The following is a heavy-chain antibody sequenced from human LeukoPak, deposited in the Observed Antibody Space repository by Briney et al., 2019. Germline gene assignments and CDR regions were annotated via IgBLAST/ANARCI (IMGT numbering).Heavy chain of an antibody. Sequence: GGSLRLSCAASGFTFSSYSMNWVRQAPGKGLEWVSYISSSSSTIYYADSVKGRFTISRDNAKNSLYLQMNSLRAEDTAVYHCASRTIITANDAFDIWGQGTMVTVSS. CDR3: ASRTIITANDAFDI. D-gene: IGHD1-20*01. V-gene: IGHV3-48*04. CDR1: GFTFSSYS. J-gene: IGHJ3*02. CDR2: ISSSSSTI.